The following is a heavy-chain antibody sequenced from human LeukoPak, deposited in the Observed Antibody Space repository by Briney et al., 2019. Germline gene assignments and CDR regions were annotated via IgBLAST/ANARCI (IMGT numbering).Heavy chain of an antibody. V-gene: IGHV3-23*01. CDR2: VSGSGGST. D-gene: IGHD6-13*01. Sequence: PGGSLRLSCAASGFTFSTYAMSWVRQAPGKGLEWASVVSGSGGSTYYADSVKGRFTISRDNSKNTLYLQMSSLRAEDTAAYYCAKETEAAAGPLDYWGQGTLVTVSS. CDR3: AKETEAAAGPLDY. J-gene: IGHJ4*02. CDR1: GFTFSTYA.